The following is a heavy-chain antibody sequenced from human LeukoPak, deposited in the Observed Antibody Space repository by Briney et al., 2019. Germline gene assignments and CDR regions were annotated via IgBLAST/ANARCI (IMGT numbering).Heavy chain of an antibody. V-gene: IGHV4-39*01. CDR3: VKSGGYGLIDY. J-gene: IGHJ4*02. CDR2: IYYTGNT. D-gene: IGHD1-26*01. Sequence: SETLSLTCAVSGAFISGSGYYLGWIRQSPGKGLEWIGNIYYTGNTYYNASLQSRVTISIDTSENQFSLRLNSVTAADTAMYYCVKSGGYGLIDYRGPGTLVTVSS. CDR1: GAFISGSGYY.